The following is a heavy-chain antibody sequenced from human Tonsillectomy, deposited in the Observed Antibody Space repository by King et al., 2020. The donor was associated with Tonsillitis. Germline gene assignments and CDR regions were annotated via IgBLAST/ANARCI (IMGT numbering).Heavy chain of an antibody. Sequence: LQLQESGPGLVKPSETLSLTCTVSGGSTSAYHWSWIRQPPGKGLEWIGYIYESGSTNSNPSLKSRVTMSVDTSKNQFSLKLTSVTAADPAVYYCASGQWLANFDYWGQGTRVTVSS. V-gene: IGHV4-59*01. CDR2: IYESGST. CDR3: ASGQWLANFDY. CDR1: GGSTSAYH. J-gene: IGHJ4*02. D-gene: IGHD6-19*01.